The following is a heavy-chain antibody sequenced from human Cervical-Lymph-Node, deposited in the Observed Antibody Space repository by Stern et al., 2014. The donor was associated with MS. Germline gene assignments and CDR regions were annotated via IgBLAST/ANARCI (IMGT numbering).Heavy chain of an antibody. CDR2: IYSGGST. V-gene: IGHV3-66*04. CDR3: ARQGYCSSTSCQGGDWFDP. J-gene: IGHJ5*02. CDR1: GFTVSSNY. Sequence: EVQLLQSGGGLVQPGGSLRLSCAASGFTVSSNYMSWVRQAPGKGLEWVSVIYSGGSTYYADSVKGRFTISRDNSKNTLYLQMNSLRAEDTAVYYCARQGYCSSTSCQGGDWFDPWGQGTLVTVSS. D-gene: IGHD2-2*01.